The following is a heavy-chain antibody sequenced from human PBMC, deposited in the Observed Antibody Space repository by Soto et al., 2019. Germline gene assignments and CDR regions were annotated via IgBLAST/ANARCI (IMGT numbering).Heavy chain of an antibody. CDR2: ISGSGGTS. Sequence: EVELSESGGGLVQPGGSLRLSCAASGFNFRSYAMSWVRRAPGKGLEWGSAISGSGGTSYFADSVRGRFTISRDNSKNTLYLQLSSLRVEDTAEYFCAKGRGSSWTIDYWGQGTLVTVSS. D-gene: IGHD6-13*01. CDR1: GFNFRSYA. V-gene: IGHV3-23*01. J-gene: IGHJ4*02. CDR3: AKGRGSSWTIDY.